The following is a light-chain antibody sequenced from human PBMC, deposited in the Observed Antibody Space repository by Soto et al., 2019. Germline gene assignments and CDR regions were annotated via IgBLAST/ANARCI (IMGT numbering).Light chain of an antibody. Sequence: QPVLTQSPSASASLGASVKLTCTLSSGHSTYTLAWHQQQPEKGPRYLMNINSDGSHTKGDGIPDRFSGSSSGAERYLTISSLQSEDEADYYCQTWGTGYAVFGGGTQLTVL. J-gene: IGLJ7*01. V-gene: IGLV4-69*01. CDR2: INSDGSH. CDR3: QTWGTGYAV. CDR1: SGHSTYT.